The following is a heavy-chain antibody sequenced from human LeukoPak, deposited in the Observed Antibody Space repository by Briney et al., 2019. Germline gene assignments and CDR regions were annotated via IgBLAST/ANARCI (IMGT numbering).Heavy chain of an antibody. J-gene: IGHJ4*02. CDR3: ARGWTKSTYYDTPGSYYTSLFDQ. Sequence: SETLSLTCSVDSGAFSGYFWTWIRQSPGKGLEWIGGINYGGNTKYNPSLQSRVSISADTSKSQFSLRLTSVTAADTAVYYCARGWTKSTYYDTPGSYYTSLFDQWGQGTVVSVSS. V-gene: IGHV4-34*01. CDR2: INYGGNT. CDR1: SGAFSGYF. D-gene: IGHD3-10*01.